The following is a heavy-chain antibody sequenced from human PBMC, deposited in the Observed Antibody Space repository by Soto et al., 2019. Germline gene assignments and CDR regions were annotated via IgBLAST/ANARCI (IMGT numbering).Heavy chain of an antibody. CDR2: IDPSNSYT. CDR3: ARRYSSSSLPDY. V-gene: IGHV5-10-1*01. J-gene: IGHJ4*02. Sequence: PGESLKISCKGSGYSFTSYWISWVRQMPGKGLEWMGRIDPSNSYTNYSPPFQGHVTISADKSFSTAYLQWSSLKASDTAMYYCARRYSSSSLPDYWGQGTLVTVSS. CDR1: GYSFTSYW. D-gene: IGHD6-6*01.